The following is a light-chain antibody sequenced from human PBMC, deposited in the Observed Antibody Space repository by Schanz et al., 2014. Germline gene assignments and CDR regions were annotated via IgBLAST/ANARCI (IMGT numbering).Light chain of an antibody. J-gene: IGKJ1*01. CDR2: GAS. V-gene: IGKV3-20*01. CDR1: QSVSSSY. Sequence: EIVLTQSPGTLSLSPGERATLSCRASQSVSSSYLAWYQQKPGQAPRLLIYGASSRATGIPDRFSGSGSGTEFTLIISRLAPDDFAVYYCQQYGSSPSTFGQGTKVEIK. CDR3: QQYGSSPST.